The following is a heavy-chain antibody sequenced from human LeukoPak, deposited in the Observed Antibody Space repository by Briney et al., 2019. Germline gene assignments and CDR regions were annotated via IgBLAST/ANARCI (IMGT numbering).Heavy chain of an antibody. CDR3: VRDRPHNWFDP. V-gene: IGHV1-2*02. J-gene: IGHJ5*02. Sequence: ASVKVSCKASGYAFTGFYIHWVRQAPGQGLEWLGLIKPNNGDTNYAQKFQGRVTMTRDTSITAAYMELNRLKSDDTAVYYCVRDRPHNWFDPWGQGTLVTVS. CDR1: GYAFTGFY. CDR2: IKPNNGDT.